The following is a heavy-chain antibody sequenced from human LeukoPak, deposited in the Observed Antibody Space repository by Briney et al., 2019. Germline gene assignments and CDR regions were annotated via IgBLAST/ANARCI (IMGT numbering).Heavy chain of an antibody. CDR2: IYHSGST. J-gene: IGHJ4*02. V-gene: IGHV4-38-2*01. CDR1: GYSISSGYY. Sequence: SETLSLTCAVSGYSISSGYYWGWIRPPPGKGLEWIGSIYHSGSTYYNPSLKSRVTISVDTSKNQFSLKLSSVTAADTAVYYCARRRMNWDAFDYWGQGTLVTVSS. CDR3: ARRRMNWDAFDY. D-gene: IGHD1-1*01.